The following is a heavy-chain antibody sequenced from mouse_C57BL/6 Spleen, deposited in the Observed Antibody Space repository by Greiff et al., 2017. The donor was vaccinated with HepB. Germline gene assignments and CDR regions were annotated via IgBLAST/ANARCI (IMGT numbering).Heavy chain of an antibody. CDR3: AKDSSGGYAMDY. CDR1: GYSITSGYY. V-gene: IGHV3-6*01. CDR2: ISYDGSN. J-gene: IGHJ4*01. D-gene: IGHD3-2*02. Sequence: EVQLQESGPGLVKPSQSLSLTCSVTGYSITSGYYWNWIRQFPGNKLEWMGYISYDGSNNYNPSLKNRISITRDTSKNQFFLKLNSVTTEDTATYYCAKDSSGGYAMDYWGQGTSVTVSS.